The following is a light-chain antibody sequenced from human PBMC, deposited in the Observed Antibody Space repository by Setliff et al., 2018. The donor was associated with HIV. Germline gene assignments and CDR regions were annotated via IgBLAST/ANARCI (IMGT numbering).Light chain of an antibody. CDR3: AAWDDSLSGLYV. V-gene: IGLV1-47*01. CDR1: SSNIGSNC. Sequence: QSVLTQPPSASGTPGQRVTISCSGSSSNIGSNCVYWYQQLPGTAPKLLIYRNDQRPSGVPDRFSGSKSGTSASLAISGLRSEDEADYYCAAWDDSLSGLYVFGAGTKVTV. CDR2: RND. J-gene: IGLJ1*01.